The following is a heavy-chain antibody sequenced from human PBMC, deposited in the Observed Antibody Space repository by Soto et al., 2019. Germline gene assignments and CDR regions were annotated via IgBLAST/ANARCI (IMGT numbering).Heavy chain of an antibody. Sequence: PDGTLRLSCAASGFTFSSYGMHWVRQAPGKGLERVAVIWYDGSNKYYADSVKGRFTISRDNSKNTLYLQMNSLRAEDTAVYCCAGGGNVVPAAFDIWGQGTMVTVSS. CDR3: AGGGNVVPAAFDI. CDR1: GFTFSSYG. J-gene: IGHJ3*02. CDR2: IWYDGSNK. D-gene: IGHD2-15*01. V-gene: IGHV3-33*01.